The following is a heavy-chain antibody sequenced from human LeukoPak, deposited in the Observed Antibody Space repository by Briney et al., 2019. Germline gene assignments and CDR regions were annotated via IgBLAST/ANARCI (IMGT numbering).Heavy chain of an antibody. D-gene: IGHD3-22*01. Sequence: PSETLFLTCTVSGDSISSYYWSWVRQPPGKGLEWVGRIYCSGSTNYNPSLKSRVTISVDTSKKQFSLKLSSVTAADTAVYYCARHAEDYYDSSANFDYWGQGALVTVSS. J-gene: IGHJ4*02. CDR3: ARHAEDYYDSSANFDY. CDR2: IYCSGST. V-gene: IGHV4-59*08. CDR1: GDSISSYY.